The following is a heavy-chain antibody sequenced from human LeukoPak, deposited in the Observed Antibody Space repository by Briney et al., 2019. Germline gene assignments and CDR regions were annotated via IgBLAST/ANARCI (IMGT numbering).Heavy chain of an antibody. CDR2: IKQDGSEK. D-gene: IGHD6-13*01. CDR1: GFTFSSYW. CDR3: ARDPYYSSKWGKRNY. V-gene: IGHV3-7*01. Sequence: GGSLRLSCAASGFTFSSYWMSWVRQAPGKGLEWVANIKQDGSEKYYVDSVKGRFTISRDNAKNSLYLQMNSLRAEDTAVYYCARDPYYSSKWGKRNYWGQGTLVTVSS. J-gene: IGHJ4*02.